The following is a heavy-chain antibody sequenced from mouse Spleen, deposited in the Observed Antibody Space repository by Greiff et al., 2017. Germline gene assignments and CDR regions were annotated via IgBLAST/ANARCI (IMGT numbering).Heavy chain of an antibody. CDR1: GYTFTSYW. J-gene: IGHJ4*01. CDR3: GLTTGRGYYAMDY. Sequence: QVQLQQPGAELVRPGSSVKLSCKASGYTFTSYWMHWVKQRPIQGLEWIGNIDPSDSETHYNQKFKDKATLTVDKSSSTAYMQLSSLTSEDSAVYYCGLTTGRGYYAMDYWGQGTSVTVSS. D-gene: IGHD1-1*01. V-gene: IGHV1-52*01. CDR2: IDPSDSET.